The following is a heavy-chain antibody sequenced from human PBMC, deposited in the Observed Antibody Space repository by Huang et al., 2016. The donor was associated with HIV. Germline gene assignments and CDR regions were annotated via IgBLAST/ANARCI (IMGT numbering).Heavy chain of an antibody. CDR1: GGGSSSYA. CDR3: ARSGPRWGLATIWTLVY. D-gene: IGHD5-12*01. V-gene: IGHV1-69*13. CDR2: SHPIFGTT. Sequence: QVQLVQSGAEVKKPGSSVKLSCQSSGGGSSSYAISWVRQARGQGLEWMGGSHPIFGTTGYAARFQGRVTITADESTNTAYIELSSLEYDDTALYYCARSGPRWGLATIWTLVYWGQGTLVTVSS. J-gene: IGHJ4*02.